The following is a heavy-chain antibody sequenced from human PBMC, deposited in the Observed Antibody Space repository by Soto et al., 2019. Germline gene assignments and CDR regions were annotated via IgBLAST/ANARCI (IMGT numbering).Heavy chain of an antibody. CDR2: ISAYNGNT. V-gene: IGHV1-18*01. J-gene: IGHJ4*02. D-gene: IGHD3-9*01. CDR1: GCTFTSYG. Sequence: GASVKVSCKASGCTFTSYGISWVRQAPGQGLEWMGWISAYNGNTNYAQKLQGRFTISRDNSKNTLYLQMNSLRAEDTAVYYCAQHYDILTGYYRGYFDYWGQGTLVTVSS. CDR3: AQHYDILTGYYRGYFDY.